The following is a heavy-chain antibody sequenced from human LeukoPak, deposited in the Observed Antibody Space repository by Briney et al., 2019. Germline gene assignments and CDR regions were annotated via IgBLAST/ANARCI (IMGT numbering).Heavy chain of an antibody. CDR3: TRRGRAPSNWFDP. Sequence: GESLKISCKGSGYDFTTYWIAWVRQMPGKGLEWMGIIYPGDSDTRYNPSFRGQVTISADTSINTAYLQWSSLRASDTAIYYCTRRGRAPSNWFDPWGQGTLVTVSS. CDR2: IYPGDSDT. J-gene: IGHJ5*02. D-gene: IGHD2-8*01. CDR1: GYDFTTYW. V-gene: IGHV5-51*01.